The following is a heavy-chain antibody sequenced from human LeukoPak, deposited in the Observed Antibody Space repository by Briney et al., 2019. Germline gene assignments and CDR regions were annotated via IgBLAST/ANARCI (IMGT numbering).Heavy chain of an antibody. CDR3: AREMPLLRYFDY. Sequence: GASVKVSCKASGGTFSSYAISWVRQAPGQGLEWMGRIIPILGIANYAQKFQGRVTITADKSTSTAYMELSSLRSEDTAVYYCAREMPLLRYFDYWGQGTLVTVSP. CDR1: GGTFSSYA. CDR2: IIPILGIA. J-gene: IGHJ4*02. D-gene: IGHD3-9*01. V-gene: IGHV1-69*04.